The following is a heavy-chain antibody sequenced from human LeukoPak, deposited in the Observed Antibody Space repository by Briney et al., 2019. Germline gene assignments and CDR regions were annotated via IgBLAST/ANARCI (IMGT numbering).Heavy chain of an antibody. CDR2: INHSGST. J-gene: IGHJ5*02. CDR1: GGSFCGYY. CDR3: ARHWGSVRRAWFDP. Sequence: SETPSLTCAVYGGSFCGYYWSWIRQPPGKGLEWIGEINHSGSTNYNPSLKSRVTISVDTSKNQFSLKLSSVTAADTAVYYCARHWGSVRRAWFDPWGQGTLVTVSS. V-gene: IGHV4-34*01. D-gene: IGHD3-10*01.